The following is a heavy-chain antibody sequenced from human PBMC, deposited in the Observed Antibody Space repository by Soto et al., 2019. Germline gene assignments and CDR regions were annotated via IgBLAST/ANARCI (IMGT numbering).Heavy chain of an antibody. Sequence: ASVKVSCKASGYTFTSYDINGVRQATGQRLEWMGWMNPNSGNTGYAQKFQGRVTMTRNTSISTAYMELSSLRSEDTAVYYCARTPTIYDFWSGYPTSNWFDPWGQGTLVTVSS. CDR2: MNPNSGNT. CDR1: GYTFTSYD. D-gene: IGHD3-3*01. J-gene: IGHJ5*02. CDR3: ARTPTIYDFWSGYPTSNWFDP. V-gene: IGHV1-8*01.